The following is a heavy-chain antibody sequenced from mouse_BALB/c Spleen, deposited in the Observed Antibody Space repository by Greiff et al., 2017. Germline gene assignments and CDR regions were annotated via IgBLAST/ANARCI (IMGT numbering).Heavy chain of an antibody. V-gene: IGHV5-6-4*01. CDR3: TREDDYVFAD. D-gene: IGHD2-4*01. J-gene: IGHJ3*01. CDR2: ISSGGSYT. Sequence: EVQGVESGGGLVKPGGSLKLSCAASGFTFSSYTMSWVRQTPEKRLEWVATISSGGSYTYYPDSVKGRFTISRDNVKNTLYLQMSSLKSEDTAMYYCTREDDYVFADWGQGTLVTVSA. CDR1: GFTFSSYT.